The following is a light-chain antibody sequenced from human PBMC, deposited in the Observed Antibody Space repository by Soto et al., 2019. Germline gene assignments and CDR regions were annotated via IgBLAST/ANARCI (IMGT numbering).Light chain of an antibody. CDR2: EVN. J-gene: IGLJ1*01. Sequence: QSALTQPASVSGSPGQSITISCTGTSSDVGGYNHVSWYQQHPGKAPKLMISEVNNRPSGVSNRFSGSKSGTSASLAITGLQAEDEADYYCQSYDSSLSGLYVFGTGTKLTVL. V-gene: IGLV2-14*01. CDR3: QSYDSSLSGLYV. CDR1: SSDVGGYNH.